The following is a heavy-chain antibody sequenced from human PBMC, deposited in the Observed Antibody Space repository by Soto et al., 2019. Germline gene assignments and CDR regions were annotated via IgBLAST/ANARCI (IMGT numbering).Heavy chain of an antibody. J-gene: IGHJ5*02. CDR2: INPNSGGT. CDR3: ARDLGGIAAAGGFDP. D-gene: IGHD6-13*01. CDR1: GYTFTGYY. Sequence: ASVKVSCKASGYTFTGYYMHWVRQAPGQGLEWMGWINPNSGGTNYAQKFQGRVTMTRDTSISTAYMELSRLRSDDTAVYYCARDLGGIAAAGGFDPWGQGTLVTVS. V-gene: IGHV1-2*02.